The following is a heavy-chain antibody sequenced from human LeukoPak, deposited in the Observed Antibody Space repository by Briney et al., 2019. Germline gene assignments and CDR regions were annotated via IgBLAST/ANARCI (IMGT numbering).Heavy chain of an antibody. Sequence: SQTLSLTCTVSGGSISSVSLYWNWIRQPAGKGLEWIGRIYSSGTTHYNPSLKSRVTISLDTSKNQFSLKLSSVTAADTAVFYCAKSGGPDYYDSSAFDIWGQGTMVTVSS. CDR1: GGSISSVSLY. CDR3: AKSGGPDYYDSSAFDI. D-gene: IGHD3-22*01. J-gene: IGHJ3*02. V-gene: IGHV4-61*02. CDR2: IYSSGTT.